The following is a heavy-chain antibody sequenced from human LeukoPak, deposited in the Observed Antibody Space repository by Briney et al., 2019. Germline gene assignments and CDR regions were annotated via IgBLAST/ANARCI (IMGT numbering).Heavy chain of an antibody. D-gene: IGHD3-3*01. Sequence: PGGSLRLSCAASEFTFSDYSMNWVRQAPGKGLEWVSAISGSGGSTYYADSVKGRFTISRDNSKNTLYLQMNSLRAEDTAVYYCAKMYYDFWSGYSYYYYYMDVWGKGTTVTVSS. CDR1: EFTFSDYS. CDR2: ISGSGGST. V-gene: IGHV3-23*01. CDR3: AKMYYDFWSGYSYYYYYMDV. J-gene: IGHJ6*03.